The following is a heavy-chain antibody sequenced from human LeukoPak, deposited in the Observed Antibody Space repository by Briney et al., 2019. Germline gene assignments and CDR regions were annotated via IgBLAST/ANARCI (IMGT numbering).Heavy chain of an antibody. CDR3: ARLLAGEYDPFDI. V-gene: IGHV4-59*08. CDR2: IFYSGST. CDR1: GGSISPYY. D-gene: IGHD3-10*01. J-gene: IGHJ3*02. Sequence: SETLSLTCTVSGGSISPYYWSWMRQPPGTGLEWIGNIFYSGSTTYNSSLQSRVTISVDTSKNQFSLSLNSVTAADTAVYYCARLLAGEYDPFDIWGLGTMVTVS.